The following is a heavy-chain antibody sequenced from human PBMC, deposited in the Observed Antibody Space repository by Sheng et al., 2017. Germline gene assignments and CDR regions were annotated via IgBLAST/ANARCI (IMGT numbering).Heavy chain of an antibody. CDR3: ARAAYGHGIVGATNGGFDY. V-gene: IGHV4-34*01. CDR1: GGSFSGYY. J-gene: IGHJ4*02. D-gene: IGHD1-26*01. Sequence: QVQLQQWGAGLLKPSETLSLTCAVYGGSFSGYYWSWIRQPPGKGLEWIGEINHSGSTNYNPSLKSRVTISVDTSKNQFSLKLSSVTAADTAVYYCARAAYGHGIVGATNGGFDYWGQGTLVTVSS. CDR2: INHSGST.